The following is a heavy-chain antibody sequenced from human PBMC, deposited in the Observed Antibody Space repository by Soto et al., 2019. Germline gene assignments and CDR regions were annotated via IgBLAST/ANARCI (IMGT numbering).Heavy chain of an antibody. D-gene: IGHD4-17*01. Sequence: QVQLVQSGAEVKKPGASVKVSCKASGYTFTAYYIHWVRQAPGQGLEWMGWVSPNSGHTHYTQTFQGRVTMTRDTSITTAYMELNSLTSDDTAVYYCARDGQYGDYGYYFDYWGQGTLVTVSS. V-gene: IGHV1-2*02. J-gene: IGHJ4*02. CDR1: GYTFTAYY. CDR2: VSPNSGHT. CDR3: ARDGQYGDYGYYFDY.